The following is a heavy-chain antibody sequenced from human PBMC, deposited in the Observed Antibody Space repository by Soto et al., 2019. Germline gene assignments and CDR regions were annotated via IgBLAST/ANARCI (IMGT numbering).Heavy chain of an antibody. CDR1: GGSFSGYY. J-gene: IGHJ4*02. CDR3: ARGVVAAAGMSAYFDY. D-gene: IGHD6-13*01. V-gene: IGHV4-34*01. Sequence: PSETLSLTCAVYGGSFSGYYWSWIRQPPGKGLEWIGEINHSGSTNYNPSLMSRVTISVDTSKNQFSLKLSSVTAADTAVYYCARGVVAAAGMSAYFDYWGQGTLLTVSS. CDR2: INHSGST.